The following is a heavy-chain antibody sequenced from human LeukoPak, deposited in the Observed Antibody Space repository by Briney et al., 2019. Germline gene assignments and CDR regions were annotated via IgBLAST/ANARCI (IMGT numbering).Heavy chain of an antibody. D-gene: IGHD3-3*01. CDR3: VRSDDFWSGYYGY. V-gene: IGHV4-59*01. Sequence: SETLSLTCTVSGGSISSYCWSWIRQPPEKGLEWIGYIFYSGSTNYNPSLKSRVTISVDTSKNQFSLKLSSVTAADTAVYYCVRSDDFWSGYYGYWGQGTLVTVSS. CDR2: IFYSGST. J-gene: IGHJ4*02. CDR1: GGSISSYC.